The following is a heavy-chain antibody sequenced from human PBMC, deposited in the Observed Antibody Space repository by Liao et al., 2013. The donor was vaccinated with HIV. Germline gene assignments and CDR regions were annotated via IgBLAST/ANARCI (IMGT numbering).Heavy chain of an antibody. V-gene: IGHV4-59*12. J-gene: IGHJ4*02. CDR1: GGSIISYS. CDR3: ARGGYSGYDSFAY. Sequence: QMQLQESGPGLVKPSETLSLTCTVSGGSIISYSWSWIRQPPGKGLEWLGYIYHSGTTYYNPSLESRLTISVDGSKNQFSLKLSSVTAADTAVYYCARGGYSGYDSFAYWGQGALVTVSS. CDR2: IYHSGTT. D-gene: IGHD5-12*01.